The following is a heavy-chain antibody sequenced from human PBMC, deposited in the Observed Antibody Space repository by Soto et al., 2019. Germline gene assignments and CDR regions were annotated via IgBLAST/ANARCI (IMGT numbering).Heavy chain of an antibody. J-gene: IGHJ4*02. CDR2: IYWDDDN. CDR1: GFSLTTSGVG. Sequence: QITLNESGPTVVRPTETLTLTCRFSGFSLTTSGVGVGWIRQSPGKAPEWLALIYWDDDNRSRASLKSRLTITKDTSKIQVVLTVSDLDPTDTATYYCAHRVLRTVFGLVTTTAIYFDFWGQGTPVAVSS. CDR3: AHRVLRTVFGLVTTTAIYFDF. V-gene: IGHV2-5*02. D-gene: IGHD3-3*01.